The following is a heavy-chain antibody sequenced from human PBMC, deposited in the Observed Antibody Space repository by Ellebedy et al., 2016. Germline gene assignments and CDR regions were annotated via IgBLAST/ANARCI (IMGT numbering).Heavy chain of an antibody. CDR1: GGSISSSSYY. Sequence: SETLSLXXTVSGGSISSSSYYWGWIRQPPGKGLEWIGSIYYSGSTYYNPSLKSRVTISVDTSKNQFSLKLSSVTAADTAVYYCARGLSDPRRLFREEPHFDYWGQGTLVTVSS. J-gene: IGHJ4*02. CDR3: ARGLSDPRRLFREEPHFDY. D-gene: IGHD2-21*01. V-gene: IGHV4-39*07. CDR2: IYYSGST.